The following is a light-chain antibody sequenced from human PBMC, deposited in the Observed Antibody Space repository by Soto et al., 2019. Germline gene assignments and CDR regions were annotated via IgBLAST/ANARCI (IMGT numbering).Light chain of an antibody. CDR3: QQRSNWPRT. Sequence: ETVLTQSPATLSLSPGERATLSCRASQSVSSYLAWYQQRPGQAPRLLIYDASNRATGIPARFSGSGSGTDFTLTISSLEPEDFALYYCQQRSNWPRTFGGGTKVEIK. CDR2: DAS. J-gene: IGKJ4*01. CDR1: QSVSSY. V-gene: IGKV3-11*01.